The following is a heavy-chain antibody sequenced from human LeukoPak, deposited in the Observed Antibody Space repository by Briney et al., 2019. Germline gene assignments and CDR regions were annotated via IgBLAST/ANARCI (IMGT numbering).Heavy chain of an antibody. J-gene: IGHJ4*02. V-gene: IGHV3-23*01. CDR1: GFTFSSHD. Sequence: GGSLRLSCAASGFTFSSHDMNWVRQAPGKGLEWVSGISRSGDKTYYAESVKGRFTISRDNAKNTLYLQMNSLRAEDTAVYYCAKDYGDYFLNFDYWGQGTLVTVSS. CDR2: ISRSGDKT. CDR3: AKDYGDYFLNFDY. D-gene: IGHD4-17*01.